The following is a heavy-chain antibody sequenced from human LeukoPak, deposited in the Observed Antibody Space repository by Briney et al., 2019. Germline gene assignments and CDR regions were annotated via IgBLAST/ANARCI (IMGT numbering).Heavy chain of an antibody. CDR3: ARSIAVAGTVDYYFDY. Sequence: SVEVSCKASGGTFSSYAISWVRQAPGQGLEWMGGIIPIFGTANYAQKFQGRVTITADESTSTAYMELSSLRSEDTAVYYCARSIAVAGTVDYYFDYWGQGTLVTVSS. CDR1: GGTFSSYA. CDR2: IIPIFGTA. D-gene: IGHD6-19*01. J-gene: IGHJ4*02. V-gene: IGHV1-69*01.